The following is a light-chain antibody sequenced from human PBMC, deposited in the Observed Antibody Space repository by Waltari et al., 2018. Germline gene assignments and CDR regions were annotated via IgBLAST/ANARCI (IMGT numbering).Light chain of an antibody. Sequence: QSAPTQPSSVSGSPGQSVTISCTGTSSDVGGYNYVSWYQQHPGKAPKLMIYGVSNRPSVVSDRFSGSKSGSTASLTISGLQAEDEADYYCCSYTTSSSLLFGGGTRLTVL. CDR2: GVS. J-gene: IGLJ2*01. CDR1: SSDVGGYNY. CDR3: CSYTTSSSLL. V-gene: IGLV2-14*01.